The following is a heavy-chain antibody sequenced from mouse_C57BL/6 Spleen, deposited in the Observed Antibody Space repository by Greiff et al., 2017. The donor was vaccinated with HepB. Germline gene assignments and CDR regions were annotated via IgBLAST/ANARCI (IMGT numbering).Heavy chain of an antibody. D-gene: IGHD1-1*01. CDR1: GFNIKDDY. V-gene: IGHV14-4*01. J-gene: IGHJ3*01. CDR2: IDPENGDT. CDR3: TKGYYGSSLAWFAY. Sequence: QLKESGAELVRPGASVKLSCTASGFNIKDDYMHWVQQRPEQGLEWIGWIDPENGDTEYASKFQGKATITADTSSNTAYLQLSSLTSEDTAVYYCTKGYYGSSLAWFAYWGQGTLVTVSA.